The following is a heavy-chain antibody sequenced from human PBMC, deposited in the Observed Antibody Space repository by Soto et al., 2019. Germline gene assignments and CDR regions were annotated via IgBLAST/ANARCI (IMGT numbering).Heavy chain of an antibody. Sequence: QVQLQESGPGLVKPSQTLFLTCTVSGGSISSGGYYWSWIRQHPGKGLEWIGYIYYSGSTYYNPSLKSRVTISVDTSKNQFSLKLSSVTAADTAVYYCARVGGSIPEDWFDPWGQGTLVTVSS. D-gene: IGHD1-26*01. CDR3: ARVGGSIPEDWFDP. CDR2: IYYSGST. V-gene: IGHV4-31*03. CDR1: GGSISSGGYY. J-gene: IGHJ5*02.